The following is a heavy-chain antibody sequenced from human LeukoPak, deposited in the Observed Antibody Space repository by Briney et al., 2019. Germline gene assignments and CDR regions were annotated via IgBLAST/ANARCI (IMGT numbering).Heavy chain of an antibody. CDR2: ISGSGGST. D-gene: IGHD3-3*01. J-gene: IGHJ4*02. V-gene: IGHV3-23*01. Sequence: QSGGSLRLSCAASGFIFSDYYMGWVRQAPGRGLEWVSAISGSGGSTYYADPVKGRFTISRDNSKNTLYLQMNSLRAEDTAVYYCAKVPSITIFGVVTIEYYFDYWGQGTLVTVSS. CDR1: GFIFSDYY. CDR3: AKVPSITIFGVVTIEYYFDY.